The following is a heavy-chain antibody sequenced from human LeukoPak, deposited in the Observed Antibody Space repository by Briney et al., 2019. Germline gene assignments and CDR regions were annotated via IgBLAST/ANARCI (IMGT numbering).Heavy chain of an antibody. CDR3: ATYTHWVAGDV. CDR1: GFTFSDSW. V-gene: IGHV3-7*01. D-gene: IGHD3-16*01. CDR2: MNQDGSAK. J-gene: IGHJ6*02. Sequence: GGTLRLSCAASGFTFSDSWMSWVRQAPGKGLEWVANMNQDGSAKGYVDSVKGRFTISRDNARNSLYLQMSSLRPEDTAVYYCATYTHWVAGDVWGQGTTVTVSS.